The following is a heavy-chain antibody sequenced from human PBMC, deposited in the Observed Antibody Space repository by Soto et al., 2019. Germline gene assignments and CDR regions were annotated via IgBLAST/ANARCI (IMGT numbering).Heavy chain of an antibody. V-gene: IGHV1-24*01. J-gene: IGHJ5*02. CDR1: GYTLTELS. D-gene: IGHD6-13*01. CDR3: APDSSWNGWFDP. Sequence: ASVKVSCKVSGYTLTELSMHWVRQAPGKGLEWMGGFDPEDGETIYAQKFQGRVTMTEDTSTDTAYMELSSLRSEDTAVYYCAPDSSWNGWFDPWGQGTLVTVS. CDR2: FDPEDGET.